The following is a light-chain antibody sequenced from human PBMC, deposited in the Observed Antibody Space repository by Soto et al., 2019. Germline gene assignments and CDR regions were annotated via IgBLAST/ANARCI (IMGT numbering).Light chain of an antibody. V-gene: IGLV3-25*03. CDR1: ALPKQY. CDR2: KDS. J-gene: IGLJ2*01. CDR3: QSVDRGGTVDVV. Sequence: SYELTQPPSVSVSPGQTARIPCSGDALPKQYAHWYQQKAGQAPVLVIYKDSERPSGIPERFSGSSSGTTVTLTITGVQAEDEADYYCQSVDRGGTVDVVFGGGTKLTVL.